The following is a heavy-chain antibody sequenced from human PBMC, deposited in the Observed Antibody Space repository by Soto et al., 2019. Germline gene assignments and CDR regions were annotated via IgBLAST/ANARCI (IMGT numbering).Heavy chain of an antibody. CDR3: ERRGGKIIADAFDI. D-gene: IGHD3-16*01. CDR1: GFTFSDYY. CDR2: ISSSGSTI. V-gene: IGHV3-11*01. Sequence: QVQLVASGGGLVKPGGSLRLSCAASGFTFSDYYMSWIRQAPGKGREWVSYISSSGSTIYYAESVKGRFTISRDNAKNSLYLQMNRMRAEDTAVYSCERRGGKIIADAFDIWGQGTMVTVSS. J-gene: IGHJ3*02.